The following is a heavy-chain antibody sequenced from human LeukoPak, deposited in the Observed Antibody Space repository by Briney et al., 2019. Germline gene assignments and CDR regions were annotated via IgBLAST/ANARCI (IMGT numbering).Heavy chain of an antibody. J-gene: IGHJ4*02. CDR1: GFTFGKYC. V-gene: IGHV3-7*03. Sequence: PGGSLRFSCVASGFTFGKYCMKWVRQDPGKGLEWVAYLKLDGSEKNYVDPVKGRFTISRDSTKSSLYLQMNSLRAEDTAVFYCARDQYDTWSRRGNFDSWGQGTLVIVSS. CDR2: LKLDGSEK. CDR3: ARDQYDTWSRRGNFDS. D-gene: IGHD3-3*01.